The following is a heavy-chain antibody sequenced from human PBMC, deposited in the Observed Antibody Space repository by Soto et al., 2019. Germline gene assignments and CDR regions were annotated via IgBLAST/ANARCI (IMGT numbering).Heavy chain of an antibody. CDR1: GFTFSSYA. V-gene: IGHV3-30-3*01. J-gene: IGHJ3*02. D-gene: IGHD3-22*01. CDR2: ISYNGSNK. CDR3: ARNDGEFITMIVVRAFDT. Sequence: GGSLRLSCAASGFTFSSYAMHWVRRAPGKGLEWVAVISYNGSNKYYADSVKGRFTISRDNSKNTLYLQMNSLRAEDTAVYYCARNDGEFITMIVVRAFDTWGQGTMVTVSS.